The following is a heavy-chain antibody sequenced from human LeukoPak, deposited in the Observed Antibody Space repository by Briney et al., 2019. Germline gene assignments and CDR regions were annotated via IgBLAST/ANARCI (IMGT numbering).Heavy chain of an antibody. D-gene: IGHD3-22*01. V-gene: IGHV4-4*07. J-gene: IGHJ4*02. CDR1: GGSISSYY. Sequence: SETLSLTCTVSGGSISSYYWSWIRQPAEKGLEWIGRIYSSGSTNYNPSLKSRVTISVDTSKNQFSLKLSSVTAADTAVYYCARLREYRTYYYDSSGYYPFDYWGQGTLVTVSS. CDR2: IYSSGST. CDR3: ARLREYRTYYYDSSGYYPFDY.